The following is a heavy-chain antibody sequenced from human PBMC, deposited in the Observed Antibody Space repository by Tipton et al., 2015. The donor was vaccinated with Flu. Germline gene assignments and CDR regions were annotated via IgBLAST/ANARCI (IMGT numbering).Heavy chain of an antibody. CDR3: ARVGSAAAGTN. CDR2: INHSGST. CDR1: GGSFSGYY. D-gene: IGHD6-13*01. Sequence: TLSLTCAVYGGSFSGYYWSWIRQPPGKGLEWIGEINHSGSTNYNPSLKSRVTISVDTSKNQFSLKLSSMTAADTAVYYCARVGSAAAGTNWGQGTLVTVSS. J-gene: IGHJ4*02. V-gene: IGHV4-34*01.